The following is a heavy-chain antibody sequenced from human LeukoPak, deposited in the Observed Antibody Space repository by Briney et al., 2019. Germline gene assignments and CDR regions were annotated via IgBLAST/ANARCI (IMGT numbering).Heavy chain of an antibody. CDR1: GVSISSYY. D-gene: IGHD6-13*01. V-gene: IGHV4-59*01. CDR2: IYYSGST. J-gene: IGHJ4*02. Sequence: SETLSLTCTVSGVSISSYYWSWIRQPPGKGLEWIGYIYYSGSTNYNPSLKSRVTISVDTSKNQFSLKLSSVTAADTAVYYCARDYGSSRGFDYWGQGTLVTVSS. CDR3: ARDYGSSRGFDY.